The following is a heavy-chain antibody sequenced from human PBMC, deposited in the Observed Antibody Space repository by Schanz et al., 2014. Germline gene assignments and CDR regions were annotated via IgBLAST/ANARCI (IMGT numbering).Heavy chain of an antibody. CDR2: IGNGGVTI. J-gene: IGHJ4*02. V-gene: IGHV3-48*04. Sequence: DVHLLESGGGLVQPGGSLRLSCTASGFTFSSYSMNWVRQAPGKGLEWVSYIGNGGVTIYYADSVKGRFTISRDNSKNSLYLQMNSLRAEDTAVYYCARIGGSVFDYWAQGTLVTVSS. CDR1: GFTFSSYS. CDR3: ARIGGSVFDY. D-gene: IGHD3-10*01.